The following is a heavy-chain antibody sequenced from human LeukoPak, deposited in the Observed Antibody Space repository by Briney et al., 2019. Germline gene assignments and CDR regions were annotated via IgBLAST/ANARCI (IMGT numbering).Heavy chain of an antibody. Sequence: ASVKVSCKASGYTFTSYYIHWVRQAPGQGLEWMGIINPRGGSISYAQKFQGRVTMTRDTSTSTVYMELSSLRSEDTAVYYCARDVAGINWFDPWGQGTLVTVSS. J-gene: IGHJ5*02. CDR2: INPRGGSI. D-gene: IGHD6-19*01. V-gene: IGHV1-46*01. CDR3: ARDVAGINWFDP. CDR1: GYTFTSYY.